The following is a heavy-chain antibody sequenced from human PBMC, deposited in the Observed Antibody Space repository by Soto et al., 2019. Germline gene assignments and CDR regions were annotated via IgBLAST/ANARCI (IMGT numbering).Heavy chain of an antibody. V-gene: IGHV1-69*13. J-gene: IGHJ6*02. CDR3: ARAGYCGGDCYSISYYYYGMDV. CDR1: GGSFSSYA. Sequence: SVKVACKASGGSFSSYAISWVRQDPGQGLEWMGGIIPIFGTANYAQKFQGRVTITADESTSTAYMELSSLRSEDTAVYYCARAGYCGGDCYSISYYYYGMDVWGQGTTVTVSS. D-gene: IGHD2-21*02. CDR2: IIPIFGTA.